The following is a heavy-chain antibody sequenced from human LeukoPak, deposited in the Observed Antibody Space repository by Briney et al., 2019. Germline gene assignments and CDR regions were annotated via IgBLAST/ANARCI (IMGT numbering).Heavy chain of an antibody. V-gene: IGHV4-39*01. CDR3: ASSYERGWYYYYYMDV. CDR2: IYYSGSS. CDR1: GGSISSSSYY. J-gene: IGHJ6*03. Sequence: SETLSLTCTVSGGSISSSSYYWGWIRQPPGKGLEWIGSIYYSGSSFDNPALKSRVTISVDTSKNQFSLKLSSVTAADTAVYYCASSYERGWYYYYYMDVWGKGTTVTVSS. D-gene: IGHD6-19*01.